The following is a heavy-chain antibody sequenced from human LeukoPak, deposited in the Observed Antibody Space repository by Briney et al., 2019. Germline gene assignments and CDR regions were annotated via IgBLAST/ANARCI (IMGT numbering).Heavy chain of an antibody. D-gene: IGHD6-19*01. Sequence: ASVKVSCKVSGYTLTELSMHWVRQAPGKGLEWMGGFDPEDGETIYAQKFQGRVTMTEDTSTDTAYMELSSLRSEDTAVYYCATLLVAGPPRRYYYYYYGMDVWGQGTTVTVSS. CDR2: FDPEDGET. J-gene: IGHJ6*02. V-gene: IGHV1-24*01. CDR3: ATLLVAGPPRRYYYYYYGMDV. CDR1: GYTLTELS.